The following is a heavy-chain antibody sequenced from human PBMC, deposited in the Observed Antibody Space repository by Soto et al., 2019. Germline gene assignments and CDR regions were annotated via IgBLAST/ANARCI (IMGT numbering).Heavy chain of an antibody. J-gene: IGHJ4*02. Sequence: PSETLSLTCSVSGVAMTYGGYSWSWIRQSPEKGLEWLGYIGHLETTYYNPSFKSRLSLSIDRTRNQFSLMLTSVTAADTAVYYCAKYRRTDAEGYRLDFWGQGTLVTVSS. D-gene: IGHD5-12*01. CDR3: AKYRRTDAEGYRLDF. CDR1: GVAMTYGGYS. CDR2: IGHLETT. V-gene: IGHV4-30-2*02.